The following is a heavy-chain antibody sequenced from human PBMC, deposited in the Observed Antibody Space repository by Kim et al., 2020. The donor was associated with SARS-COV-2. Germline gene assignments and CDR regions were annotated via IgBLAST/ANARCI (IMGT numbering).Heavy chain of an antibody. D-gene: IGHD5-18*01. V-gene: IGHV3-30*01. CDR3: ARDRGYSYGSLFGY. Sequence: AEPVKGRFTIPREKSKNTLYLQVNSLRAEDTAVYYCARDRGYSYGSLFGYWGEGTLVTVSS. J-gene: IGHJ4*02.